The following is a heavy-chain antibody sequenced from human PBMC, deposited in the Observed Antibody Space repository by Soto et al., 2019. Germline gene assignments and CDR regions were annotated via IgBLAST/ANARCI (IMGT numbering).Heavy chain of an antibody. V-gene: IGHV3-30-3*01. CDR2: ISYDGSNK. D-gene: IGHD6-19*01. CDR1: GFTFSSYA. Sequence: QVQLVESGGGVVQPGRSLRLSCAASGFTFSSYAMHWVRQAPGKGLEWVAVISYDGSNKYYADSVKGRFTISRDNSKNTLYLQMNSLRAEDTAVYYCARSKAVAGDIDYWGQGTLFTVSS. J-gene: IGHJ4*02. CDR3: ARSKAVAGDIDY.